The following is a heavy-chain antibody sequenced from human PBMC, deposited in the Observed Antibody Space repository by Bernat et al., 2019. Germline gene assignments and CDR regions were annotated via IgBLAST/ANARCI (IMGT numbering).Heavy chain of an antibody. CDR1: GFTFSSYG. D-gene: IGHD2-21*01. Sequence: QVQLVESGGGVVQPGRSLRLSCAASGFTFSSYGMHWVRQAPGKGLEWVAVIWYDGSNKYYADSVKGRFTISRDNSKNTLYLQMNSLRAEDTVVYYCARVFLWYESHYGMDVWGQGTTVTVSS. V-gene: IGHV3-33*01. J-gene: IGHJ6*02. CDR2: IWYDGSNK. CDR3: ARVFLWYESHYGMDV.